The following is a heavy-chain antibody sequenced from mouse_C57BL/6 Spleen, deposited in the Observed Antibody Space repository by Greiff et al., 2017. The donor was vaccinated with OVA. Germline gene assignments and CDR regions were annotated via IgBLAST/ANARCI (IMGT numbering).Heavy chain of an antibody. J-gene: IGHJ1*03. CDR2: INPNNGGT. CDR3: ARKGQSYDYGSSYWYFDV. Sequence: EVQLQESGPELVKPGASVKIPCKASGYTFTDYNMDWVKQSHGKSLEWIGDINPNNGGTIYNQKFKGKATLTVDTSSSTAYMELRSLTSEDTAVYYCARKGQSYDYGSSYWYFDVWGTGTTVTVSS. CDR1: GYTFTDYN. D-gene: IGHD1-1*01. V-gene: IGHV1-18*01.